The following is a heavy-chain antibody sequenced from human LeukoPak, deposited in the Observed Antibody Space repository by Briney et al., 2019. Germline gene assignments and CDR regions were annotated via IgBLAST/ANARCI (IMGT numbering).Heavy chain of an antibody. CDR2: IYYSGST. Sequence: SETLSLTCTVSGGSISSYYWSWIRQPPGKGLEWIGYIYYSGSTYYNPSLKSRVTISVHTSKNQFSLKLSSVTAADTAVYYCARLSGYDWESFYDYGGQGTLVIVSS. J-gene: IGHJ4*02. CDR3: ARLSGYDWESFYDY. CDR1: GGSISSYY. V-gene: IGHV4-59*01. D-gene: IGHD5-12*01.